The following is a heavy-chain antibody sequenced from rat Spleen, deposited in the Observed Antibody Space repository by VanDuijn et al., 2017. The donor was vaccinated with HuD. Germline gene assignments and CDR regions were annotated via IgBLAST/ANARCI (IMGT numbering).Heavy chain of an antibody. CDR3: TTYDSGYGH. CDR2: IRPSGADT. D-gene: IGHD4-3*01. CDR1: GFSFSAFP. Sequence: EVQLVESGGGLVQPGRSMKLSCAASGFSFSAFPMAWVRQAPTKGLEWVATIRPSGADTYYRDSVKGRFTISRDNAKSTLYLQMNSLRSEDTATYYCTTYDSGYGHWGQGVMVTVSS. V-gene: IGHV5-46*01. J-gene: IGHJ2*01.